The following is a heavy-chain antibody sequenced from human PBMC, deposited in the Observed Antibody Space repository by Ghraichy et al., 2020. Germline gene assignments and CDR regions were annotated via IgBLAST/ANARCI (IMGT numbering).Heavy chain of an antibody. V-gene: IGHV4-59*01. Sequence: SETLSLTCTASGGSISSYYWSWIRQPPGKGLEWIGYIYYTGTTNYNPSLKSRVTISVDTSKDQFSLKLSSVTAADTAVYYCARGEPQWLTLFDYWGQGTLVTVSS. D-gene: IGHD6-19*01. CDR1: GGSISSYY. J-gene: IGHJ4*02. CDR2: IYYTGTT. CDR3: ARGEPQWLTLFDY.